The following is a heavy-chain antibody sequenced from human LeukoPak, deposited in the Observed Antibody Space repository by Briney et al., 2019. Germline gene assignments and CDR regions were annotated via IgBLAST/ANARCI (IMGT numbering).Heavy chain of an antibody. J-gene: IGHJ1*01. CDR2: LYSGGST. D-gene: IGHD2-2*02. CDR3: ARAIVVVPAAIFYFQH. Sequence: LSLTCTVSGYSVSGPYYWGWIRQPPGKGLDWVSVLYSGGSTYYADSVEGRVTISRDNSKNTLYLQMNSLRAEDTAVYYCARAIVVVPAAIFYFQHWGQGTLVTVSS. CDR1: GYSVSGPYY. V-gene: IGHV3-53*01.